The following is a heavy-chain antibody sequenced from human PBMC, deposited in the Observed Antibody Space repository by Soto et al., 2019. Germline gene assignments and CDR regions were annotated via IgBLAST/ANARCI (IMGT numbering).Heavy chain of an antibody. CDR3: VRGYDFWSAYYPFDF. CDR2: INSDGSKT. J-gene: IGHJ4*02. Sequence: EVQLVESGGGLVQPGGSLRLSCAASGFTFSGYWMHWVRQAPGKGLVWVSRINSDGSKTTYADSVKGRFTISTDSAKNTLYLQMTSLRAEDTAVYYCVRGYDFWSAYYPFDFWGQGTLVTVSS. CDR1: GFTFSGYW. D-gene: IGHD3-3*01. V-gene: IGHV3-74*01.